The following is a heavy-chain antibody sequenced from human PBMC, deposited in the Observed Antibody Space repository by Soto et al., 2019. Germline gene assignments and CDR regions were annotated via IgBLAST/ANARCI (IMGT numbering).Heavy chain of an antibody. V-gene: IGHV4-39*01. D-gene: IGHD4-4*01. CDR3: ARASKAMGPPXS. CDR1: GGSISSYY. J-gene: IGHJ5*01. CDR2: VYYSGTP. Sequence: SETLSLTCTVSGGSISSYYWSWIRQPPGKGLEWIASVYYSGTPYYSPSLKSRVTISIDTSKTQISLKLNSLTAADTAVYYCARASKAMGPPXSWGQGTLVTVSS.